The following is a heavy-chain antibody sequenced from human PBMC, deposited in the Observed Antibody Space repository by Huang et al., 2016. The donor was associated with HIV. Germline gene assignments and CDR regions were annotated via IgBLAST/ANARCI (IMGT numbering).Heavy chain of an antibody. CDR3: ARVQDTIMDY. CDR2: VIPISGTE. J-gene: IGHJ4*02. Sequence: QVQLVQSGAEVKKPGSSVKVSCKTSGDTFISYAINWVRQAPGKGLEWMGGVIPISGTEIYAQSCQGRVTFTADKSTSTAYMEMSSLKSEDTAVYYCARVQDTIMDYWGQGTLVSVSS. CDR1: GDTFISYA. V-gene: IGHV1-69*13. D-gene: IGHD5-18*01.